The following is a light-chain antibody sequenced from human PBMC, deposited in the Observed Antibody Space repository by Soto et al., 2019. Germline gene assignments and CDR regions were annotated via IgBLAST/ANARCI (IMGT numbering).Light chain of an antibody. CDR1: QRVSSSY. V-gene: IGKV3-20*01. CDR2: GAS. J-gene: IGKJ5*01. CDR3: QQYGSPRSVP. Sequence: VVLTQALCTVSLSPGERATLSCRARQRVSSSYLAWYQQKPGQTPRLIIYGASGRADGIPHRFSGSGFGTDFTLTISKVEPEDVAACYCQQYGSPRSVPFGQGTR.